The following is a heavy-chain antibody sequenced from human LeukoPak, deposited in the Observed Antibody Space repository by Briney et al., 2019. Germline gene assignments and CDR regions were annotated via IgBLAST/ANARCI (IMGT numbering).Heavy chain of an antibody. CDR2: IYYDGNNK. V-gene: IGHV3-33*01. CDR1: GFTFRNYG. J-gene: IGHJ3*01. D-gene: IGHD7-27*01. Sequence: GRSLRLSCEASGFTFRNYGMHCVRQAPGKGLQWVAVIYYDGNNKYYADSVKGRFTISRDNSKNTLYLQMNSLRAEDTAVYYCAREILGAYDAFDVWGQGTMVTVSS. CDR3: AREILGAYDAFDV.